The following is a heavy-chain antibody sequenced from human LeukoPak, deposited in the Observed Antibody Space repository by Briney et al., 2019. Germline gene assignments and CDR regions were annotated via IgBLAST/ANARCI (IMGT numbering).Heavy chain of an antibody. CDR1: GGSFSGYY. CDR2: INHSGST. D-gene: IGHD3-10*01. V-gene: IGHV4-34*01. Sequence: SETLSLTCAVYGGSFSGYYWSWIRQPPGKGLEWIGEINHSGSTNYNPSLKSRVTISVDTSKNQFSLKLSSVTAADTAVYYCATMVRGVIHYWGQGTLVTVSS. J-gene: IGHJ4*02. CDR3: ATMVRGVIHY.